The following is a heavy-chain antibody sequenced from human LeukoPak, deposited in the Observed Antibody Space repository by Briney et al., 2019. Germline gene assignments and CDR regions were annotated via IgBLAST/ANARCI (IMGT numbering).Heavy chain of an antibody. J-gene: IGHJ4*02. Sequence: GASVKVSCKASGYTFTSYGISWVRQATGQGLEWVGWISAYNGNTNYAQKLQGRVTMTTDTSTSTAYMELRSLRSDDTAVYYCARVSDYGDYNDYWGQGTLVTVSS. CDR1: GYTFTSYG. D-gene: IGHD4-17*01. CDR2: ISAYNGNT. CDR3: ARVSDYGDYNDY. V-gene: IGHV1-18*01.